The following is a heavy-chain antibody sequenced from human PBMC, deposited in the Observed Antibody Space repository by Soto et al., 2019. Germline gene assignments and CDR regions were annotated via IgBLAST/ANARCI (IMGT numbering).Heavy chain of an antibody. CDR3: ARDLWWYLH. D-gene: IGHD2-15*01. Sequence: EVQLLESGGGLVQPGGALRLSCAASGFTFSSHAMSWVRQATGKGLEWISSISAGSEGAYYADSVKGRFTISRDNSNHTLYLQMNSLRAEDTAVYYCARDLWWYLHWGQGTLVTVSS. CDR2: ISAGSEGA. V-gene: IGHV3-23*01. J-gene: IGHJ4*02. CDR1: GFTFSSHA.